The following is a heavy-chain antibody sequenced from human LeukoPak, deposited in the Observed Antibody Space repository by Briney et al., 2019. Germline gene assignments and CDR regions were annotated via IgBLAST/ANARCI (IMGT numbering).Heavy chain of an antibody. CDR3: ARTLEYYDSSGYYFDY. J-gene: IGHJ4*02. V-gene: IGHV2-70*01. Sequence: SGPALVKPTQTLTLTCTFSGFSLSTSGMCVSWIRQPPGKALGWLALIDWDDDKYYSTSLKTRLTISKDTSKNQVVLTMTNMDPVDTATYYCARTLEYYDSSGYYFDYWGQGTLVTVSS. D-gene: IGHD3-22*01. CDR2: IDWDDDK. CDR1: GFSLSTSGMC.